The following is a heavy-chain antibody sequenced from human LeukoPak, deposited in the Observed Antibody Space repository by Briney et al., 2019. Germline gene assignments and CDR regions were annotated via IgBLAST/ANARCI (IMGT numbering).Heavy chain of an antibody. CDR1: GFTFSSYG. Sequence: GGSLRLSCAASGFTFSSYGMHWVRQAPGKGLEWVAVIWYDGSNKYYADSVKGRFTIFRDNSKNTLYLQMNSLRTEDTAVYYCARDVQWRFDYWGQGTLVTVSS. V-gene: IGHV3-33*01. CDR3: ARDVQWRFDY. J-gene: IGHJ4*02. CDR2: IWYDGSNK. D-gene: IGHD6-19*01.